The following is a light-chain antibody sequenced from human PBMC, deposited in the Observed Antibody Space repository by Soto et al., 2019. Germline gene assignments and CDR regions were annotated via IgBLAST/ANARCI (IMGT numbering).Light chain of an antibody. CDR1: QSVSSSY. Sequence: EIVLTQSPGTLSFSPGERVTLSCRASQSVSSSYLAWYQQKPGQTPRLLIYDASTRATDIPARFSGSGSGTDFTLTISSLLSEDFAVYYCHQYYKWPLTFGGGTKVDI. CDR3: HQYYKWPLT. CDR2: DAS. V-gene: IGKV3-15*01. J-gene: IGKJ4*01.